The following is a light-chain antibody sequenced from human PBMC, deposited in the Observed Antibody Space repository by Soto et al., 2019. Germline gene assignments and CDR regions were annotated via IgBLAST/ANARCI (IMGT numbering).Light chain of an antibody. J-gene: IGKJ3*01. CDR2: SAS. Sequence: DIQMTQSPSSLSASLGDRVTMTCRASQSISDYLNWYQQKPGKAPKLLIYSASTLQSGVPSRFSGSGSGTECTLTISSVQPEDFATYYCQEFYRTPSFTFGPGTKVDIK. CDR1: QSISDY. V-gene: IGKV1-39*01. CDR3: QEFYRTPSFT.